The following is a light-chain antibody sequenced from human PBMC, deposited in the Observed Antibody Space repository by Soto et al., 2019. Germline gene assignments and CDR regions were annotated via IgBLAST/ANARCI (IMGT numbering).Light chain of an antibody. CDR2: AAS. V-gene: IGKV1D-12*01. CDR1: QDISSW. J-gene: IGKJ4*01. Sequence: DIQMTQSPSSVFASVGDRVIISCRASQDISSWLAWYQQKPGAAPKLLIYAASRLQSGVPSRFSGSASGTDFTLTISNLQPEDCATYYCQQADSFPLTFGEGTKVEIK. CDR3: QQADSFPLT.